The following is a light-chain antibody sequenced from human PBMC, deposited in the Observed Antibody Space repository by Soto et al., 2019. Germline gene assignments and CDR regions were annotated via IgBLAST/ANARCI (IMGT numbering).Light chain of an antibody. CDR3: QQSYSTPRT. CDR2: AAS. J-gene: IGKJ1*01. CDR1: QSISSY. V-gene: IGKV1-39*01. Sequence: DIPMTQSPSSLSASVGDRVTITCRASQSISSYLNWYQQKPGKAPNLLIYAASSLQSGVPSRFSGSGSGTDVTLTISSLQPEDFATYYCQQSYSTPRTFGQGTKVEIK.